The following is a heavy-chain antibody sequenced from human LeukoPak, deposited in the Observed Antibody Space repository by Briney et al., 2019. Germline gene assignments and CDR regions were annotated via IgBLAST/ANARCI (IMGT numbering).Heavy chain of an antibody. V-gene: IGHV3-23*01. J-gene: IGHJ4*02. D-gene: IGHD3-10*01. CDR2: ISGSGGST. CDR1: GFTFSSYA. Sequence: GGSLRLSCAASGFTFSSYAMSWVRQAPGKGLEWVSAISGSGGSTYYADSVKGRFTISRDNSKNTLYLQMNSLRAEDTAVYYCARDRGSGSYTKLDYWGQGTLVTVSS. CDR3: ARDRGSGSYTKLDY.